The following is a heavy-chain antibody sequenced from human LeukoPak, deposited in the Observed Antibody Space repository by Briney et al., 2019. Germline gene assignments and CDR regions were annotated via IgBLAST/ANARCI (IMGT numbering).Heavy chain of an antibody. CDR3: ARSQSSSLIDY. J-gene: IGHJ4*02. CDR2: IWYDGSSK. Sequence: TGGSLRLSCAASGFSFSAYGVHWVRQAPGKGLEWVAVIWYDGSSKDYADSVKGRFTLSRDNSKNTLYLQMNSLTGEDTAVYYCARSQSSSLIDYWGQGTLVTVSS. D-gene: IGHD6-13*01. CDR1: GFSFSAYG. V-gene: IGHV3-33*01.